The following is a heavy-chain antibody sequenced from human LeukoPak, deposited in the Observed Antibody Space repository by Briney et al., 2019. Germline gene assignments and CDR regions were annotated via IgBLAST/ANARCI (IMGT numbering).Heavy chain of an antibody. CDR2: INHSGST. J-gene: IGHJ6*02. D-gene: IGHD3-3*01. V-gene: IGHV4-34*01. CDR1: GGSFSGYY. CDR3: ARVSPITIFGVVINYYYYYYGMDV. Sequence: PSETLSLTCAVYGGSFSGYYWSWIRQPPGKGLEWIGEINHSGSTNYNPSLKSRVTISVDTSKNQFSLKLSSVTAADTAVYYCARVSPITIFGVVINYYYYYYGMDVWGQGTTVTVSS.